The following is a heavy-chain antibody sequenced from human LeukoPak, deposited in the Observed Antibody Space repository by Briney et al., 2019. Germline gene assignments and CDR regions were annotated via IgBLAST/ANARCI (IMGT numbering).Heavy chain of an antibody. V-gene: IGHV4-59*01. CDR2: IYYSGST. Sequence: SETLSLTCTVSGGSISSYYWSWLRQPPGKGLEWIGYIYYSGSTNYNPSLKSRVTISVDTSKNQFSLKLSSVTAADTAVYYCARAYGSGSSTRTLGYWGQGTLVTVSS. CDR3: ARAYGSGSSTRTLGY. D-gene: IGHD3-10*01. J-gene: IGHJ4*02. CDR1: GGSISSYY.